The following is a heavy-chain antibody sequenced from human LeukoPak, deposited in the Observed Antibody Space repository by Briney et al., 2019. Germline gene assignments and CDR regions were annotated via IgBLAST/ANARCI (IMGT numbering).Heavy chain of an antibody. CDR2: INHSGST. CDR1: GGSFSGYY. V-gene: IGHV4-34*01. J-gene: IGHJ1*01. D-gene: IGHD3-22*01. Sequence: PSETLSLTCAVYGGSFSGYYWSWIRQPPGKGLEWIGEINHSGSTNYNPSLKSRDTISVDTSKNQFSLKLSSVTAADTAVYYCARGRGITMIVASTRYFQHWGQGTLVTVSS. CDR3: ARGRGITMIVASTRYFQH.